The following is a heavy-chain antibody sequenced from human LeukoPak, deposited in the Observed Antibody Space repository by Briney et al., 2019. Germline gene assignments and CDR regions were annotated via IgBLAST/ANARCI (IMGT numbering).Heavy chain of an antibody. CDR3: AKDGRHNLGPWIRRYYYMDV. CDR2: ITASGDRT. J-gene: IGHJ6*03. V-gene: IGHV3-23*01. D-gene: IGHD5-18*01. CDR1: GFIFSDYV. Sequence: PGGSLRLSCTASGFIFSDYVMIWVRQAPGKGLEWVSGITASGDRTYYGDSVKGRFTVSRDNSKNTLYLQMNSLRAEDTAVYYCAKDGRHNLGPWIRRYYYMDVWGKGTTVTISS.